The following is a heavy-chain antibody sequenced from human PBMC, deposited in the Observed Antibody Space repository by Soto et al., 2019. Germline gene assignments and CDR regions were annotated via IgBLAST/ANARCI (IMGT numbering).Heavy chain of an antibody. CDR2: IRTSSSYI. CDR1: GFNFNNFG. CDR3: ARDRAPFCGGDCGLVDV. Sequence: PGGSLRLSCAASGFNFNNFGMNWFRRAPGEGLEWVSSIRTSSSYIYYAESVKGRFTISRDNAKKSLYLEMNRLGVEDTAVYYCARDRAPFCGGDCGLVDVWGQGTSVTVSS. V-gene: IGHV3-21*01. D-gene: IGHD2-21*02. J-gene: IGHJ6*02.